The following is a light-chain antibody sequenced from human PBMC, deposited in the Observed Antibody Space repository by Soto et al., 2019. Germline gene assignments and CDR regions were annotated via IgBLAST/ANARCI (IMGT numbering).Light chain of an antibody. V-gene: IGKV3-11*01. CDR1: QSVSSY. CDR3: QQRSL. J-gene: IGKJ4*01. Sequence: EIVLTQSPATLSLSPGERATLSCRASQSVSSYLAWYQQKPGQAPRLLIYDASNRATGIPARFSGSGSGTDFTLTISSLEPEDFAVYYCQQRSLFGGGTK. CDR2: DAS.